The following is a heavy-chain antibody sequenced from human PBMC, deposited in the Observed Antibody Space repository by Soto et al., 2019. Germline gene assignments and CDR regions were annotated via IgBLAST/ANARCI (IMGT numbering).Heavy chain of an antibody. Sequence: GGSLRLSCAASGFTFSSYDMHWVRQATGKGLEWVSAIGTAGDTYYPGSVKGRFTISRENAKNSLYLQMNSLRAEDTAVYYCARGDYDFWSGYYPHYYYYGMDVWGQGTTVTVSS. D-gene: IGHD3-3*01. V-gene: IGHV3-13*01. CDR2: IGTAGDT. CDR3: ARGDYDFWSGYYPHYYYYGMDV. CDR1: GFTFSSYD. J-gene: IGHJ6*02.